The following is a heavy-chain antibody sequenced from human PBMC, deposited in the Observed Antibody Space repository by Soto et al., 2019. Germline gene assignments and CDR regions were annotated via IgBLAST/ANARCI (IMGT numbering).Heavy chain of an antibody. V-gene: IGHV4-31*03. CDR1: GGSISSGGYY. CDR2: IYYSGST. CDR3: SRGKRLVVVTHKIFDY. J-gene: IGHJ4*02. D-gene: IGHD3-22*01. Sequence: SETLSLTCTVSGGSISSGGYYWSWIRQHPGKGLEWIGYIYYSGSTYYNPSLKSRVTISVDTSKNQFSLKLSSVTAADTAVYFCSRGKRLVVVTHKIFDYWGQGTLVTVS.